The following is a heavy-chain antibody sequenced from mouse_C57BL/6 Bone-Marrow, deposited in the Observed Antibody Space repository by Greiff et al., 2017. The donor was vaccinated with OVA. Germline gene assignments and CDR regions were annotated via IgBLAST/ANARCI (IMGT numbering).Heavy chain of an antibody. CDR3: SGGYYGSSPYYYAMDY. J-gene: IGHJ4*01. V-gene: IGHV10-1*01. CDR1: GFSFNTYA. D-gene: IGHD1-1*01. CDR2: IRSKSNNYAT. Sequence: EVQLQESGGGLVQPKGSLKLSCAASGFSFNTYAMNWVRQAPGKGLEWVARIRSKSNNYATYYADSVKDRFTISRDDSESMLYLQMNNLKTEDTAMYYCSGGYYGSSPYYYAMDYWGQGTSVTVSS.